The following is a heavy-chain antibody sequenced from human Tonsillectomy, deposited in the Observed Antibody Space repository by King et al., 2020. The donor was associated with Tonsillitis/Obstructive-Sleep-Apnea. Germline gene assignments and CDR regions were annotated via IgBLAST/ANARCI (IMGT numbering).Heavy chain of an antibody. J-gene: IGHJ4*02. V-gene: IGHV4-34*01. Sequence: VQLQQWGAGLLKPSETLSLTCAVYGGSFSGYYWSWIRQPPGKGLEWIGEINHSGSTNYNPSLKSRVTISVDTSKNQFSLKLSSVTAADTAGYYCARGVPIYDFWSGYSKYYFDYWGQGTLVTVSS. CDR2: INHSGST. D-gene: IGHD3-3*01. CDR3: ARGVPIYDFWSGYSKYYFDY. CDR1: GGSFSGYY.